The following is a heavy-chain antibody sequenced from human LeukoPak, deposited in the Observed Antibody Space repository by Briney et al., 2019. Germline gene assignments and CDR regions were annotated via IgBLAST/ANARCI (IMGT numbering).Heavy chain of an antibody. V-gene: IGHV6-1*01. Sequence: SRTLSLTFAISGDSVSRNTDAWNWLTQSPSRALEWLGRTYYRSKWLYDYAVSVKGRITINPDTSKNQFSLQLNSVTHEDTALYYCARGFGDHGLGYWDQGALVTVSS. CDR3: ARGFGDHGLGY. J-gene: IGHJ4*02. D-gene: IGHD2-21*02. CDR1: GDSVSRNTDA. CDR2: TYYRSKWLY.